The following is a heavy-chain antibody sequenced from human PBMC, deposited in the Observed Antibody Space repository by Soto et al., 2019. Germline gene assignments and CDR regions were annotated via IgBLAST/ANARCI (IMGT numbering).Heavy chain of an antibody. V-gene: IGHV1-3*05. CDR1: GYTFTSYA. CDR2: INAGNGNT. CDR3: ARVAGDYVWGSYRSASSYSFDY. D-gene: IGHD3-16*02. J-gene: IGHJ4*02. Sequence: QVQLVQSGAEEKKPGASVKVSCKASGYTFTSYAMHWVRQAPGQRLEWMGWINAGNGNTKYSQKFQGRVTITRDTAASXXTXEQXSLRSEDTAVYYCARVAGDYVWGSYRSASSYSFDYWGQGTLVTVSS.